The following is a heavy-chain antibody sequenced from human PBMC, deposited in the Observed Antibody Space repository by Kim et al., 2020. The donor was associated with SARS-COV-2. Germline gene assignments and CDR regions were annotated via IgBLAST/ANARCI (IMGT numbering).Heavy chain of an antibody. CDR3: TTVSIVVLVIDGQY. CDR2: IKSKTDGGTT. V-gene: IGHV3-15*01. J-gene: IGHJ4*02. Sequence: GGSLRLSCAASGFTFSNAWMSWVRQAPGKGLEWVGRIKSKTDGGTTDYAAPVKGKFTISRDDSKNTLYLQMDSLKTEDTAVYYCTTVSIVVLVIDGQYWGQGTLVTVSS. CDR1: GFTFSNAW. D-gene: IGHD3-22*01.